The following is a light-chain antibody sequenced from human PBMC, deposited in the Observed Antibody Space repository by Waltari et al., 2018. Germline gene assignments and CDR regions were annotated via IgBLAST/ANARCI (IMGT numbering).Light chain of an antibody. Sequence: QSALTQPASVSGSPGQSITISCSGTSGDVGGHDYVSWYQQYPGKVPKLLIYDVTNRPSGVSNRFSGSKSGNTASLTISGLQAEDEADYYCCSYTNDDIRIFGGGTKLTVL. J-gene: IGLJ2*01. CDR3: CSYTNDDIRI. V-gene: IGLV2-14*03. CDR1: SGDVGGHDY. CDR2: DVT.